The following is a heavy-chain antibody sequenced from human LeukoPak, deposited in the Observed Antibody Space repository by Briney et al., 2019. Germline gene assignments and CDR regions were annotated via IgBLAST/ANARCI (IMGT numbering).Heavy chain of an antibody. CDR3: AKGGEVSSWYKRLKLYFDS. CDR2: ISSSSSYI. CDR1: GFTFSSYS. Sequence: GGSLRLSCAASGFTFSSYSMNWVRQAPGKGLEWVSSISSSSSYIYYADSVKGRFTISRDNAKNSLYLQMNSLRAEDTAVYYCAKGGEVSSWYKRLKLYFDSWSRGTLVTVSS. D-gene: IGHD6-13*01. J-gene: IGHJ4*02. V-gene: IGHV3-21*01.